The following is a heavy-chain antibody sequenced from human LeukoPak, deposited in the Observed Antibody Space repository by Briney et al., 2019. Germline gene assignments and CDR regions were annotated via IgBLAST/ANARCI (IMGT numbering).Heavy chain of an antibody. CDR2: IGTAGDT. CDR1: GFTFSSYD. J-gene: IGHJ4*02. CDR3: ARHMERWQQFTRSLDY. D-gene: IGHD5-24*01. Sequence: PGGSLRLSCAASGFTFSSYDMHWVRQATGKGLEWVSAIGTAGDTYYPGSVKGRFTISRENAKNSLYLQMNSPRAGDTAVYYCARHMERWQQFTRSLDYWGQGTLVTVSS. V-gene: IGHV3-13*01.